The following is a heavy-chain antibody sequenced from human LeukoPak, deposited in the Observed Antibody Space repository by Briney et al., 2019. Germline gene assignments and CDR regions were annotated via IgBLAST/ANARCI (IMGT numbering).Heavy chain of an antibody. Sequence: SETLSLTCAVSGYSISSGYYWGWIRQPPGKGLEWIGSIYHSGSTYYNPSLKSRVTISVDTSKNQFSLKLSSVTAADTAVYYCASDVLLWFGKLSALMDVWGKGPRSPSP. D-gene: IGHD3-10*01. CDR2: IYHSGST. V-gene: IGHV4-38-2*01. CDR1: GYSISSGYY. CDR3: ASDVLLWFGKLSALMDV. J-gene: IGHJ6*03.